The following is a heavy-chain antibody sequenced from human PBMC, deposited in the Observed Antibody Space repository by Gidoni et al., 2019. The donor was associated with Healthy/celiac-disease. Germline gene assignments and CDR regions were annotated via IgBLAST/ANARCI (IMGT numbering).Heavy chain of an antibody. CDR2: IYYSGST. CDR1: GGSISSSRYY. Sequence: QLQLQESGPGLVKPSETLSLTCTVSGGSISSSRYYWGWIRQPPVKGLEWLGSIYYSGSTYYNPSLKSRVTISVDTSKNQFSLKLSSVTAADTAVYYCASNYGGFWDYDSSGYLYWGQGTLVTVSS. V-gene: IGHV4-39*01. J-gene: IGHJ4*02. CDR3: ASNYGGFWDYDSSGYLY. D-gene: IGHD3-22*01.